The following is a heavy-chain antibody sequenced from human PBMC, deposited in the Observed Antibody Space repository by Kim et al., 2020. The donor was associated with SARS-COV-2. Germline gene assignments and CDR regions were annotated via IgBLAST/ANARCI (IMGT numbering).Heavy chain of an antibody. CDR1: GLTFSNAW. CDR2: SSSHASGGTA. D-gene: IGHD6-19*01. V-gene: IGHV3-15*01. CDR3: FDFNLAGAWDY. Sequence: GGSLRLSCAASGLTFSNAWMNWARLPPGKGLEWVGRSSSHASGGTAEYATPVKGRFTISRDDSLNTVYLHMSRLNTDDTAVYYCFDFNLAGAWDYWGRGTLVTVSS. J-gene: IGHJ4*02.